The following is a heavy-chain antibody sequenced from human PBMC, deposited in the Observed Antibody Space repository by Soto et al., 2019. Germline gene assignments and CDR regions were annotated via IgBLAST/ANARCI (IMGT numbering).Heavy chain of an antibody. CDR3: ARDEDEYLGLNH. J-gene: IGHJ5*02. V-gene: IGHV6-1*01. CDR2: TYYRSKWYN. Sequence: SQTLSLTCAISGYSVSSNSAAWNWIRQSPSRGLEWLGRTYYRSKWYNDYTSSVRSRISINPDTSKNQFSLQLRSVTPEDTAVYYCARDEDEYLGLNHWGQGIPVTVSS. CDR1: GYSVSSNSAA. D-gene: IGHD2-2*01.